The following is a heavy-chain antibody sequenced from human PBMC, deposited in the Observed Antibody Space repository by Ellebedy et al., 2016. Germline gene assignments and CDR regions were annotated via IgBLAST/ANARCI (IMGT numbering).Heavy chain of an antibody. CDR3: AREELGYCDGGSCPYYFDY. D-gene: IGHD2-15*01. J-gene: IGHJ4*02. CDR2: IYSSGDT. Sequence: SETLSLTXTVSGGSISGYYWSWIRQPAGKGLEWIGRIYSSGDTNYNPSLKSRITMSVDTSKNQFSLKLTSLTAADTAVYYCAREELGYCDGGSCPYYFDYWGQGTLVTVSS. V-gene: IGHV4-4*07. CDR1: GGSISGYY.